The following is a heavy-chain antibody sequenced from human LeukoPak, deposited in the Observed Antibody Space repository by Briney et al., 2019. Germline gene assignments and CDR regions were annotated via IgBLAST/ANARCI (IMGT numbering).Heavy chain of an antibody. CDR2: IKKDGSEK. V-gene: IGHV3-7*04. CDR3: ARGGSSSSWFWID. J-gene: IGHJ4*02. D-gene: IGHD6-13*01. Sequence: GGSLRLPCAASGLTFSNYWMTWVRQAPGKGLEWVANIKKDGSEKYYLDSVKGRFSISRDNAKNSLYLQMNSLTVEDTAVYQCARGGSSSSWFWIDWGQGTLVTVSS. CDR1: GLTFSNYW.